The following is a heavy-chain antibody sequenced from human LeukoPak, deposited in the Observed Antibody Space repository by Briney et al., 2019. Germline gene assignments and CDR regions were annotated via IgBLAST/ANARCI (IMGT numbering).Heavy chain of an antibody. CDR3: ATVFKGSSLQDY. D-gene: IGHD1-26*01. V-gene: IGHV3-74*01. J-gene: IGHJ4*02. CDR1: GFSITNNW. Sequence: GGSLRLSCAASGFSITNNWMYWVRQAPGRGLVWVSRIKNDERTAVYADSVKGRFTISRDNARNTLFLQMNSLRAEDTAVYYCATVFKGSSLQDYWGQGTLVTVSS. CDR2: IKNDERTA.